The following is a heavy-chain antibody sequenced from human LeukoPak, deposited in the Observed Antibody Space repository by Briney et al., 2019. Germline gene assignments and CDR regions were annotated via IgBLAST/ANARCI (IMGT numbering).Heavy chain of an antibody. D-gene: IGHD2-15*01. CDR3: AKVFRAIGYCSGGSCPFDY. Sequence: PGGSLRLSCAASGFTFSSYGMHWVRRAPGKGLEWVAVISYDGGNKYYADSVKGRFTISRDNSKNTLYLQMNSLRAEDTAVYYCAKVFRAIGYCSGGSCPFDYWGQGTLVTVSS. CDR2: ISYDGGNK. J-gene: IGHJ4*02. CDR1: GFTFSSYG. V-gene: IGHV3-30*18.